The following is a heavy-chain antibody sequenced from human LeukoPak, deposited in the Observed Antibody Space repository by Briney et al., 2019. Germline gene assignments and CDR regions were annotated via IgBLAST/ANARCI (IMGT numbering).Heavy chain of an antibody. V-gene: IGHV1-2*02. CDR2: INPNSGGT. D-gene: IGHD3-3*01. CDR3: ATTHVLRFLEWLPDDAFDI. CDR1: GYTFTGYY. Sequence: ASVKVSCKASGYTFTGYYMHWVRQAPGQGLEWMGWINPNSGGTNYAQKFQGRVTMTRDTSISTAYIELSRLRSAHTAVYYCATTHVLRFLEWLPDDAFDIWGQGTMVTVSS. J-gene: IGHJ3*02.